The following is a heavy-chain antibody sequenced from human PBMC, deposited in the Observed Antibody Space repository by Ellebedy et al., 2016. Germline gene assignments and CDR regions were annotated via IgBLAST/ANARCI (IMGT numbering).Heavy chain of an antibody. CDR1: GGSISSYY. Sequence: GSLRLXXTVSGGSISSYYWSWIRQPPGKGLEWIGYIYYSGSTNYNPSLKSRVTISVDTSKNQFSLKLSSVTAADTAVYYCARAYCSDSSCRGPRYYMDVWGKGTTVTVSS. D-gene: IGHD2-2*01. J-gene: IGHJ6*03. V-gene: IGHV4-59*01. CDR3: ARAYCSDSSCRGPRYYMDV. CDR2: IYYSGST.